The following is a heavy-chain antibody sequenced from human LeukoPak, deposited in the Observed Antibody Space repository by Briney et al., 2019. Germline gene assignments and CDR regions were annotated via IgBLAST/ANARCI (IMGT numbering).Heavy chain of an antibody. CDR3: ATGKIPLRYFDWLPHDY. V-gene: IGHV1-18*04. Sequence: ASVKVSCKASGYTFTSYGISWVRQAPGQGLEWMGWISAYNGNTHYAQKLQGRVTMTTDTSTSTAYMELRSLRSDDTAVYYCATGKIPLRYFDWLPHDYWGQGTLVTVSS. CDR1: GYTFTSYG. CDR2: ISAYNGNT. J-gene: IGHJ4*02. D-gene: IGHD3-9*01.